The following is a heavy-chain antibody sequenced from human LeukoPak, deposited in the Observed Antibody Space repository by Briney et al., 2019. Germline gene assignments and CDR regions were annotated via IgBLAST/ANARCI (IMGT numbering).Heavy chain of an antibody. J-gene: IGHJ4*02. CDR3: ARVSRGSYRYYFDY. V-gene: IGHV1-18*01. CDR2: ISAYNGNT. D-gene: IGHD1-26*01. CDR1: GYTFTSYD. Sequence: ASVKVSCKASGYTFTSYDISWVRQAPGQGLEWMGWISAYNGNTNYAQKLQGRVTMTTDTSTSTAYMELRSLRSDDTAVYYCARVSRGSYRYYFDYWGQGTLVTVSS.